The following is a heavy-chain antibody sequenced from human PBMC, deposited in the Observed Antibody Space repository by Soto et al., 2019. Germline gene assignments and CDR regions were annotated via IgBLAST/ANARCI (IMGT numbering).Heavy chain of an antibody. CDR3: ARVGSSSWSSDY. J-gene: IGHJ4*02. V-gene: IGHV1-8*01. CDR2: MNPNSGNT. Sequence: GASVKVSCKASGYTFTSYDINWVRQATGQGLEWMGWMNPNSGNTGYAQKFKGRVTMTRNTSISTAYMELSSLRSEDTAVYYCARVGSSSWSSDYWGQGTLVTVSS. CDR1: GYTFTSYD. D-gene: IGHD6-13*01.